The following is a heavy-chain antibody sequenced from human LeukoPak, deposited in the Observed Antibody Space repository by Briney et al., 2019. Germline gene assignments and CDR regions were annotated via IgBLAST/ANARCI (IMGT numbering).Heavy chain of an antibody. CDR3: AGDFDY. J-gene: IGHJ4*02. Sequence: GGSLRFSCAAPGFTFISYAVNWFRQVPGKGLEWVSSISSGGDTNYADSVKGRFTISRDNSKNTLYLQMNSLRVEDTAIYYCAGDFDYWGQGTLVTVSS. V-gene: IGHV3-23*01. CDR2: ISSGGDT. CDR1: GFTFISYA.